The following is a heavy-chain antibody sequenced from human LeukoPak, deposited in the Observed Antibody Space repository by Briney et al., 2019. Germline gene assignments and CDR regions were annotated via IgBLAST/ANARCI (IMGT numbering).Heavy chain of an antibody. CDR2: ISYDGSNK. J-gene: IGHJ4*02. D-gene: IGHD2-2*03. Sequence: PGGSLRLSCAASGFTFSSYAMHWVRQAPGKGLEWVAVISYDGSNKYYADSVKGRFTISRDNSKNTLYLQMNSLRAEDTAVYYSARDRLDRFDYWGQGTLVTVSS. V-gene: IGHV3-30-3*01. CDR1: GFTFSSYA. CDR3: ARDRLDRFDY.